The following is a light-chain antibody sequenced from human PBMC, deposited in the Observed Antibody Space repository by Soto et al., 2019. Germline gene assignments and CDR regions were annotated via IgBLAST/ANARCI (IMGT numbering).Light chain of an antibody. J-gene: IGKJ5*01. CDR1: QSVSSS. CDR2: GAS. CDR3: QQYGGSPIT. V-gene: IGKV3-20*01. Sequence: ENMLTLSPGTLALSTGEEATLSCRASQSVSSSLAWYQQKTGQAPRLLISGASSRATGIPDRFSGSGSETDFTLTISRLEPEDFALYYCQQYGGSPITFGQGTRLEI.